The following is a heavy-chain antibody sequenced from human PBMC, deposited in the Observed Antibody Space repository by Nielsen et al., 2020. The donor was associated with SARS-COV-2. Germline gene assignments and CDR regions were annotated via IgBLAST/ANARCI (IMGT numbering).Heavy chain of an antibody. CDR3: ASQSITIFGVVIH. CDR1: GSTFSSYS. CDR2: ISSSSSYI. V-gene: IGHV3-21*01. Sequence: GGSLRLSCAASGSTFSSYSMNWVRQAPGKGLEWVSSISSSSSYIYYADSVKGRFTISRDNAKNSLYLQMNSLRAEDTAVYYCASQSITIFGVVIHWGQGTLVTVSS. J-gene: IGHJ4*02. D-gene: IGHD3-3*01.